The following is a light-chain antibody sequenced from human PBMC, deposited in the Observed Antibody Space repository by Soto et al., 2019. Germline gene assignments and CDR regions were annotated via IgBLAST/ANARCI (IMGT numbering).Light chain of an antibody. Sequence: QSALPQPRSVSGSPGQSVTISCTGTSSDIGGYNYVSWYQQHPDKAPKLMVYDVSKRPSGVPDRFSGSKSGNTASLTISGLQDEDEAEYYCCSYAGSYTLVFGGGTQLTVL. CDR3: CSYAGSYTLV. V-gene: IGLV2-11*01. J-gene: IGLJ7*01. CDR2: DVS. CDR1: SSDIGGYNY.